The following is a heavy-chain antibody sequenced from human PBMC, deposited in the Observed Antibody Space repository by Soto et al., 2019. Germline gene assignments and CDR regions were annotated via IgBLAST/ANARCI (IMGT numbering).Heavy chain of an antibody. D-gene: IGHD3-3*01. V-gene: IGHV4-61*05. J-gene: IGHJ6*02. CDR2: IYYSGST. CDR1: GVSISSSSDY. CDR3: ERGEAFWSGYYKHSDYYGMDV. Sequence: SETLSLTCTVSGVSISSSSDYWGWIRQPPGKGLEWIGYIYYSGSTNYNPSLKSRVTISVDTSKNQFSLKLSSVTAADTAVYYCERGEAFWSGYYKHSDYYGMDVCGQGTTVTVSS.